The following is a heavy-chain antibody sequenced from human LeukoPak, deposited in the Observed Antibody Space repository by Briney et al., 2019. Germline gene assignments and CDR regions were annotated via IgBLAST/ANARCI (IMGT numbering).Heavy chain of an antibody. CDR3: ATKSGYGYYFDY. J-gene: IGHJ4*02. CDR1: GYTFTGYH. V-gene: IGHV1-2*02. Sequence: ASVKVSCKASGYTFTGYHMHWVRQAPGQGLEWMGWINPNSGGTNYAQKFPGRVTMTRDTSISTAYMELSRLRSDDTAVYYCATKSGYGYYFDYWGQGTLVTVSS. CDR2: INPNSGGT. D-gene: IGHD3-10*01.